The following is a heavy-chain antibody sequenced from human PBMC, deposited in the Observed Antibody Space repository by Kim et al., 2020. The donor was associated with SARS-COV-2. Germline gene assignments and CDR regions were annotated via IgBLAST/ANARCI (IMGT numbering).Heavy chain of an antibody. CDR3: ARHSPPLGLEQWLVFKSPEGYWYFDL. V-gene: IGHV4-59*08. Sequence: SETLSLTCTVSGGSISSYYWSWIRQPPGKGLEWIGYIYYSGSTNYNPSLKSRVTISVDTSKNQFSLKLSSVTAADTAVYYCARHSPPLGLEQWLVFKSPEGYWYFDLWGRGTLVTVSS. D-gene: IGHD6-19*01. CDR2: IYYSGST. J-gene: IGHJ2*01. CDR1: GGSISSYY.